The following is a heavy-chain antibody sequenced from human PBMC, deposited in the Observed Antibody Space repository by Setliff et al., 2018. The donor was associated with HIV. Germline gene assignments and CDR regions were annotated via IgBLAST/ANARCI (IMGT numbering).Heavy chain of an antibody. Sequence: SETLSLTCTVSGGSIGIRSYFWGWIRQPPGKGLEWIGSVYSSGSTHYNPSLKSRVTVSVDTSKDQFSLRLSSVTVADTAVYYCASGQWLEHAFDIWGQGTVVTV. J-gene: IGHJ3*02. D-gene: IGHD6-19*01. V-gene: IGHV4-39*01. CDR3: ASGQWLEHAFDI. CDR2: VYSSGST. CDR1: GGSIGIRSYF.